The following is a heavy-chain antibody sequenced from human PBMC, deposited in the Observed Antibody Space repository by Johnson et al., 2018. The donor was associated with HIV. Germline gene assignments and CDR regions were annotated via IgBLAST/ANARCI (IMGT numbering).Heavy chain of an antibody. D-gene: IGHD4-11*01. CDR2: IHWNGGST. CDR3: ARDTYSSDACDI. CDR1: GFTFDDYG. V-gene: IGHV3-20*04. J-gene: IGHJ3*02. Sequence: EVHLVESGGRVVRPGGSLRLSCVASGFTFDDYGMSWVRQAPGKGLEWVSGIHWNGGSTGYAESVKGRFTISRDNAKNSLYLQMNSLRAEDTALYYCARDTYSSDACDIWGQGTMVTVSS.